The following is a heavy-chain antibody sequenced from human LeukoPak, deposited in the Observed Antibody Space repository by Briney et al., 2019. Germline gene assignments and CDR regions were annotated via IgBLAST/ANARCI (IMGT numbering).Heavy chain of an antibody. V-gene: IGHV3-23*01. J-gene: IGHJ3*02. CDR2: ISGSGAST. CDR3: AKVSRDNSGSDAFDI. Sequence: PGGSLRLSCAASGFTFSNYLISWVRQAPGKGLEWVSGISGSGASTYYADSVKGRFTISRENSKNTVYLQMNSLRAEDTAVYYCAKVSRDNSGSDAFDIWGQGTMVTVSS. D-gene: IGHD3-22*01. CDR1: GFTFSNYL.